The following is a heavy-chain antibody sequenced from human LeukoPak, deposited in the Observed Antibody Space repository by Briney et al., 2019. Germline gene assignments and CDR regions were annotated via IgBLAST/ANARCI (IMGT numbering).Heavy chain of an antibody. CDR2: INPSGGST. J-gene: IGHJ4*02. CDR3: AASITMVRGVSGVDY. CDR1: GYTFTSYY. D-gene: IGHD3-10*01. Sequence: ASVKVSCKASGYTFTSYYMHWVRQAPGQGLEWMGIINPSGGSTSYAQKFQGRVTMTRDTSTSTVYMELSSLRSEDTAVYYCAASITMVRGVSGVDYWGQGTLVTVSS. V-gene: IGHV1-46*01.